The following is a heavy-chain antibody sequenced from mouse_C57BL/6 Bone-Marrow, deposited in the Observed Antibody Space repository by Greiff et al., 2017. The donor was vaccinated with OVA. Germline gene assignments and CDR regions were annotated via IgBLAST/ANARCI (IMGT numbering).Heavy chain of an antibody. Sequence: EVQWVESGGGLVKPGGSLKLSCAASGFTFSDYGMHWVRQAPEKGLEWVAYISSGSSTIYYADTVKGRFTISRDNAKNTLFLQMTSLRSEDTAMYYCARVTTVVATWDAMDYWGQGTSVTVSS. J-gene: IGHJ4*01. D-gene: IGHD1-1*01. V-gene: IGHV5-17*01. CDR3: ARVTTVVATWDAMDY. CDR1: GFTFSDYG. CDR2: ISSGSSTI.